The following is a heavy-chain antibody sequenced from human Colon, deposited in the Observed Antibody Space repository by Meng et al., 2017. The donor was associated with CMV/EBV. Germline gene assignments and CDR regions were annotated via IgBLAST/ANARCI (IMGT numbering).Heavy chain of an antibody. J-gene: IGHJ4*02. CDR3: ARGGSGRFPDYDY. Sequence: SGYTVTTYLMHWVRQAPGQGLEWVAVTSPSDGSITYAQNFQGRVAMTRDTSTKTLYLALSGLRSDDTAVYYCARGGSGRFPDYDYWGQGSLVTVSS. V-gene: IGHV1-46*01. CDR2: TSPSDGSI. D-gene: IGHD1-26*01. CDR1: GYTVTTYL.